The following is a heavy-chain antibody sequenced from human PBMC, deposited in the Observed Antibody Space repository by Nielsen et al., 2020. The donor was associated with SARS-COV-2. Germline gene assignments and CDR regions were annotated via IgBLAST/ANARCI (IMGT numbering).Heavy chain of an antibody. J-gene: IGHJ6*02. CDR3: VRERMAVTYVYYNYGMDV. CDR1: GGSFSGYY. Sequence: GSLRLSCAVYGGSFSGYYWSWIRQPPGKGLEWIGEINHSGSTNYNPSLKSRVTISVDTSKNQFSLKLSSVTAADTAVYYCVRERMAVTYVYYNYGMDVWGQGTTVTVSS. V-gene: IGHV4-34*01. CDR2: INHSGST. D-gene: IGHD2-21*02.